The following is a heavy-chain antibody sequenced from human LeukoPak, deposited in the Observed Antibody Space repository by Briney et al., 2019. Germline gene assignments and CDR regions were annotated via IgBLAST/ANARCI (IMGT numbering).Heavy chain of an antibody. CDR3: ARGGDYVWFDP. D-gene: IGHD4-17*01. Sequence: GGSLRLSCAASGFTFSSYRMHWVRQAPGKGLVWVSRISSEGGSTAYADYVKGRFTISRDNAKNTLYLQMNSLRAEDTAVYYCARGGDYVWFDPWGQGTLVTVSS. CDR2: ISSEGGST. J-gene: IGHJ5*02. V-gene: IGHV3-74*01. CDR1: GFTFSSYR.